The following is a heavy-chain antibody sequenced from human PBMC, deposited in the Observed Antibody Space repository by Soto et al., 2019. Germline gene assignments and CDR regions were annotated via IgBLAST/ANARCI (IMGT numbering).Heavy chain of an antibody. CDR2: ISDSVDST. D-gene: IGHD3-10*01. J-gene: IGHJ3*02. CDR3: AKMRGYYASGSRWEAFHI. V-gene: IGHV3-23*01. CDR1: GFTFSSHA. Sequence: VQLLESGGGLVQPGGSLRLSCAASGFTFSSHAMTWVRQAPGKGLEWVSGISDSVDSTYYADSVRGRFTISRDNSKTTLYLQMNSLRAEDTAVYYCAKMRGYYASGSRWEAFHIWGQGTMVTVSS.